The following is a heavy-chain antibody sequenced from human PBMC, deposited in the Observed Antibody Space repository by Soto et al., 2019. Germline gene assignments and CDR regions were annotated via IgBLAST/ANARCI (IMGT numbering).Heavy chain of an antibody. CDR1: GFTFSSYS. J-gene: IGHJ3*02. D-gene: IGHD1-26*01. Sequence: GGSLRLSCAASGFTFSSYSMNWVRQAPGKGLEWVSYISSSSSTIYYADSVKGRFTISRDNAKNSLYLQMNSLRAEDTAVYYCARADESGSYSPAAFDIWGQGTMVTVSS. V-gene: IGHV3-48*01. CDR2: ISSSSSTI. CDR3: ARADESGSYSPAAFDI.